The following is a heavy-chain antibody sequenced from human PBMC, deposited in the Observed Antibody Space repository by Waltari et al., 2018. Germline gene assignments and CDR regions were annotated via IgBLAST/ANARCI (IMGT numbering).Heavy chain of an antibody. D-gene: IGHD3-3*02. CDR1: GFTFSSHS. CDR2: ISSSSNYI. CDR3: ARDSSTLDY. Sequence: EVQLVESGGGLVKPGGSLRLSCAASGFTFSSHSMNWVRQAPGKGLEWVSSISSSSNYIYYADSVKGRFTISRDNAKNSLYLQMNSLRADDTAVYYCARDSSTLDYWGQGTLVTVSS. V-gene: IGHV3-21*01. J-gene: IGHJ4*02.